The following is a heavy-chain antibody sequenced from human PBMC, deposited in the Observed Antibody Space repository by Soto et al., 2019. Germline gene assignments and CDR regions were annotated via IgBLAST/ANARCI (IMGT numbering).Heavy chain of an antibody. CDR2: IWYDGSYK. V-gene: IGHV3-33*01. Sequence: GGSLRLSCAASGFTFISYGMQWVRQAPGKGLEWLTLIWYDGSYKYYADSVKGRFTISRDNSKSTLYLQMSSLRPEDTAVYYCARDRVEMATIGTPPGHWGQGTPVTVSS. D-gene: IGHD5-12*01. J-gene: IGHJ4*02. CDR3: ARDRVEMATIGTPPGH. CDR1: GFTFISYG.